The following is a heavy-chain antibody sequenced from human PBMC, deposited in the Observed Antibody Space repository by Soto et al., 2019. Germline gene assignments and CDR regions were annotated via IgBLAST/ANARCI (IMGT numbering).Heavy chain of an antibody. V-gene: IGHV1-2*04. CDR2: INPNGGVT. D-gene: IGHD5-12*01. Sequence: QVQLVQSGAEVRKPGASVTVSCRSSGDSFNDYYIHWVRQAPGQGFEWMGWINPNGGVTKYAQKFEGWVSMTRYTFISSVYMQLSRLRSDDTAVYYCARESGGATATLDYYYFYMDVCGTGTTVTVSS. J-gene: IGHJ6*03. CDR3: ARESGGATATLDYYYFYMDV. CDR1: GDSFNDYY.